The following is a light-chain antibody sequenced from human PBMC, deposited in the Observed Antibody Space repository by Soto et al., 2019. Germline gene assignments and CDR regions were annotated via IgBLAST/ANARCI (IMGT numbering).Light chain of an antibody. J-gene: IGLJ2*01. CDR3: CSYAGSFDVV. V-gene: IGLV2-11*01. CDR1: SSDVGGYNY. CDR2: DVS. Sequence: QSALTQPRSASGSPGQAVTISCTGTSSDVGGYNYVSWYQQHPGKAPKLMIYDVSKRPSGVPDRFSGSKSGNTASLTISGLQAEDEADYYCCSYAGSFDVVFGGGTKVTVL.